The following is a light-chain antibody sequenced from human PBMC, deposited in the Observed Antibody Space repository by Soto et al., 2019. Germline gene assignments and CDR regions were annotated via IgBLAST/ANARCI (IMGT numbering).Light chain of an antibody. V-gene: IGKV2-28*01. CDR2: LGS. Sequence: DIVLTQSPDTLSLSPGNRATLSCRASQSLTNYLDWYLQKPGQSPQLLIYLGSNRASGVPDRFSGSGSGTDFTLKISRVEAEDVGVYYCMQPLQSWTFGQGTKVDIK. CDR3: MQPLQSWT. CDR1: QSLTNY. J-gene: IGKJ1*01.